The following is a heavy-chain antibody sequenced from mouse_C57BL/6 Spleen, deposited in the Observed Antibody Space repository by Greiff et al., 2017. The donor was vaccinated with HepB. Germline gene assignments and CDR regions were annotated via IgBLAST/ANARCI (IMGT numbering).Heavy chain of an antibody. J-gene: IGHJ3*01. Sequence: QVQLQQSGADLAKPGASLKLSCKASGYTFTSYWMHWVNQRPGQGLEWIGYINHSSGYTKYNQKVKDKATLTADKSSSTAYMQLSSLTYEDSAVYYCARWDHYYGCSYGWFAYWGQGTLVTVSA. CDR3: ARWDHYYGCSYGWFAY. D-gene: IGHD1-1*01. CDR1: GYTFTSYW. CDR2: INHSSGYT. V-gene: IGHV1-7*01.